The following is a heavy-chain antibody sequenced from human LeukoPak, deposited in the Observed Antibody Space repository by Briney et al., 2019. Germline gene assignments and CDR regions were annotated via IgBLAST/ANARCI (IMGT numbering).Heavy chain of an antibody. V-gene: IGHV3-53*01. Sequence: GGSLRLSCAASGFTVSSNYMSWVRQAPGKGLERVSVIYSGGSTYYADSMKGRFTISRDNSKNTLYLQMNSLRAEDTAVYYCARADPQWLGWYFDLWGRGTLVTVSS. CDR1: GFTVSSNY. CDR3: ARADPQWLGWYFDL. D-gene: IGHD6-19*01. J-gene: IGHJ2*01. CDR2: IYSGGST.